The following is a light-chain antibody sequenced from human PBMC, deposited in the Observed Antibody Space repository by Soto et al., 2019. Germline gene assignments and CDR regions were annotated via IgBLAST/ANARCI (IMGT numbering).Light chain of an antibody. V-gene: IGKV1-39*01. CDR2: AAS. CDR3: QQGLTTGSIT. CDR1: QSISRN. J-gene: IGKJ5*01. Sequence: DIQMTQSPSSLSASVGDRVTITCRASQSISRNLDWYQHKPGKAPKLLSYAASSLQNRDPSRFSGGGSGTEFTLSISSLQPEDFGTYYCQQGLTTGSITFGQGTRLEIK.